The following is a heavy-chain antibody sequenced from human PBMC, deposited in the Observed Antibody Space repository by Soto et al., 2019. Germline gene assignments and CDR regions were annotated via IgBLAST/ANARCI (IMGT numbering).Heavy chain of an antibody. Sequence: EVQLVESGGGLGQPGGSLRLSCAASGFTFSTSEMSWVRQAPGKGLEWVSHISSSGTTTYYADSVKGRFTISRDNANHSLYLQMNSLRVADTGVYYCARWEVVTGLDYWGQGTLVTVSS. CDR2: ISSSGTTT. D-gene: IGHD3-22*01. J-gene: IGHJ4*02. CDR3: ARWEVVTGLDY. CDR1: GFTFSTSE. V-gene: IGHV3-48*03.